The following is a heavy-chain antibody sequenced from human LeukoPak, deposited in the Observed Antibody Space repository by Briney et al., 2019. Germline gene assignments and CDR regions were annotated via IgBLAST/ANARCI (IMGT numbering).Heavy chain of an antibody. Sequence: GGSLRLSCAASGFTFSSYAMSWVRQAPGKELEWVSAISGSGDSTYYADSVKGRFTISRDNSKNTLYLQMNSLRAEDTAVYYCAKVMGKNSFDYWGQGTLVTVSS. V-gene: IGHV3-23*01. CDR2: ISGSGDST. CDR3: AKVMGKNSFDY. CDR1: GFTFSSYA. J-gene: IGHJ4*02. D-gene: IGHD2-8*01.